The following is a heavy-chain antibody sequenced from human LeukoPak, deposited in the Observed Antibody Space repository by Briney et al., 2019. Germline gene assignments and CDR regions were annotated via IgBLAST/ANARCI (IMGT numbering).Heavy chain of an antibody. CDR2: INSSSSYI. J-gene: IGHJ3*02. CDR1: GFTFSSYS. Sequence: PGGSPRLSCAASGFTFSSYSMNWVRQAPGKGLEWVASINSSSSYIYYADSVKGRFTISRDNAKNSLYLQMNSLRAEDTAVYYCARVRIAVADDDAFDIWGQGTMVTVSS. V-gene: IGHV3-21*01. CDR3: ARVRIAVADDDAFDI. D-gene: IGHD6-19*01.